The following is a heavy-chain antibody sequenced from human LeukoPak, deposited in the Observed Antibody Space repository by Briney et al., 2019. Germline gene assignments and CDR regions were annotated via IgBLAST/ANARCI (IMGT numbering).Heavy chain of an antibody. CDR2: ISTSGTT. Sequence: GGSLRLSCAASGFTVSSNYMSWVRQAPGKGLEWVSIISTSGTTSYADSVKGRFTISRDNSRNTLYLQMNSLRAEDTAVYYCATRGAPGYYYGMDVWGQGTRVTVSS. V-gene: IGHV3-66*01. D-gene: IGHD1-26*01. CDR1: GFTVSSNY. CDR3: ATRGAPGYYYGMDV. J-gene: IGHJ6*02.